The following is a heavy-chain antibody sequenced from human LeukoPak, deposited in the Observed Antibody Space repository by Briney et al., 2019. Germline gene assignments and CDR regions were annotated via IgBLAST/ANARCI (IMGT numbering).Heavy chain of an antibody. V-gene: IGHV5-51*01. D-gene: IGHD5-18*01. CDR1: GYSFTSYW. CDR3: ARPGERGYSYGSLDWYFDL. CDR2: IYPGDSDT. J-gene: IGHJ2*01. Sequence: GESLKISCKGSGYSFTSYWIGWVRQLPGKGLEWMGIIYPGDSDTRYSPSFQGQVTISADKSISTAYLQWSSLKASDTAMYYCARPGERGYSYGSLDWYFDLWGRGTLVTVSS.